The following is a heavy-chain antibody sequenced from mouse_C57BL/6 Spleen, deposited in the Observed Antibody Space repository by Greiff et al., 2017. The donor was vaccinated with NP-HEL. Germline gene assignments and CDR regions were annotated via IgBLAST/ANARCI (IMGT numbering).Heavy chain of an antibody. D-gene: IGHD1-1*01. CDR3: ARTGGSSYDFDY. CDR1: GYAFSSSW. V-gene: IGHV1-82*01. Sequence: QVQLKESGPELVKPGASVKISCKASGYAFSSSWMNWVKQRPGKGLEWIGRIYPGDGDTNYNGKFKGKATLTADKSSSTAYMQLSSLTSEDSAVYFCARTGGSSYDFDYWGQGTTLTVSS. J-gene: IGHJ2*01. CDR2: IYPGDGDT.